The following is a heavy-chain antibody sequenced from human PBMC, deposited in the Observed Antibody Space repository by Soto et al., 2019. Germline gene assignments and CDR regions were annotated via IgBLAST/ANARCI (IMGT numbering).Heavy chain of an antibody. V-gene: IGHV1-69*02. J-gene: IGHJ6*02. CDR1: GGTFSSYT. D-gene: IGHD2-15*01. CDR2: IIPILGIA. Sequence: QVQLVQSGAEVKKPGSSVKVSCKASGGTFSSYTISWVRQAPGQGLEWMGRIIPILGIANYAQKFQGRVTMTGDKSTSTAYMELRSLRAEGTAVYYCADLVGADTGLDVWSQGATGTVSS. CDR3: ADLVGADTGLDV.